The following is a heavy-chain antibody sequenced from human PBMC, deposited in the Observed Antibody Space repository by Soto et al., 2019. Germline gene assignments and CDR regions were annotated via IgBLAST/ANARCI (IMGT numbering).Heavy chain of an antibody. Sequence: SGTLALTCTVSGGSISSYYWSWIRQPPGKGLEWIGYIYYSGSTNYNPSLKSRVTISVDTSKNQFSLKLSSVTAADTAVYYCARDRYSSSWYGYFDYWGQGTLVTVSS. J-gene: IGHJ4*02. CDR2: IYYSGST. CDR1: GGSISSYY. CDR3: ARDRYSSSWYGYFDY. D-gene: IGHD6-13*01. V-gene: IGHV4-59*01.